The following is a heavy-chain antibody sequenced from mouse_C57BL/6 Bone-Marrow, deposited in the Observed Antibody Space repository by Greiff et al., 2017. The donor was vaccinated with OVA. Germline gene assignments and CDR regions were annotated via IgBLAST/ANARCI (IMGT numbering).Heavy chain of an antibody. CDR1: GFTFSSYA. CDR2: ISDGGSYT. D-gene: IGHD3-3*01. J-gene: IGHJ1*03. Sequence: EVQGVESGGGLVKPGGSLKLSCAASGFTFSSYAMSWVRQTPEKRLEWVATISDGGSYTYYPDNVKGRFTISRDNAKNNLYLQMSHLKSEDTAMYYCAREGDGWYFDVWGTGTTVTVSS. CDR3: AREGDGWYFDV. V-gene: IGHV5-4*01.